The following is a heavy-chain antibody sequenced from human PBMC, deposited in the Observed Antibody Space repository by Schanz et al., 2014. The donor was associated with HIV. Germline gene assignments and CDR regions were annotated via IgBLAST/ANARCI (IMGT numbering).Heavy chain of an antibody. J-gene: IGHJ4*02. CDR2: MSWNRRRI. Sequence: EVYLVESGGALVQPGRSLRLSCAASGFTFEDYAMHWVRQVPGKGLEWVSGMSWNRRRIGYGDAVKGRFTISRDNSKNTLYLQMNSLRAEDTAVYYCAKGVLRDYYDSSGYPWWGQGTLVTVSS. V-gene: IGHV3-9*01. CDR3: AKGVLRDYYDSSGYPW. D-gene: IGHD3-22*01. CDR1: GFTFEDYA.